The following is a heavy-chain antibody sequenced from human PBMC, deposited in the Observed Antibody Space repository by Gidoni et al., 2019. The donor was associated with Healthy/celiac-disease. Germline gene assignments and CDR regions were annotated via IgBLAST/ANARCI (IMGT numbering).Heavy chain of an antibody. CDR1: GGPIRSSNW. D-gene: IGHD3-22*01. Sequence: QVQLQESGPGLVKPSGTLSPTCAVSGGPIRSSNWWCWVRQPPGKGLEWSGEIYHSGSANYNPSLKSRVTISVDKSKNQFSLKLSSVTAADTAVYYCARYYYDSSGYYYWFDPWGQGTLVTVSS. J-gene: IGHJ5*02. V-gene: IGHV4-4*02. CDR3: ARYYYDSSGYYYWFDP. CDR2: IYHSGSA.